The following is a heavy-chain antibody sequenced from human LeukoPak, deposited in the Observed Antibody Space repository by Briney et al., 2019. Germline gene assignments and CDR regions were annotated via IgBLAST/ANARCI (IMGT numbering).Heavy chain of an antibody. D-gene: IGHD5-18*01. V-gene: IGHV4-31*03. CDR1: GGSISSGGYY. CDR3: ARQRRGYLYFDY. CDR2: IYYSGST. Sequence: TLSLTCTVSGGSISSGGYYWSWIRQHPGTGLEWIGYIYYSGSTYYNPSLKSRVTISVDTSKNQFSLKLSSVTAADTAVYYCARQRRGYLYFDYWGQGTLVTVSS. J-gene: IGHJ4*02.